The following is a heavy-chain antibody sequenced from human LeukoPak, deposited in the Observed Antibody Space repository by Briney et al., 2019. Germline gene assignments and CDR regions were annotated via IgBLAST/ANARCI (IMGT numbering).Heavy chain of an antibody. CDR1: GGTFSNYA. CDR2: IIPIFDTA. D-gene: IGHD7-27*01. CDR3: ARSTWGLRGHQYYMDV. V-gene: IGHV1-69*06. Sequence: SVKVSCKASGGTFSNYAINWVRQAPGQGLEWMGRIIPIFDTANYAHNFQDRVTITADKSTTTADMEMSSLRFDDTAVYFCARSTWGLRGHQYYMDVWGKETTVTVSS. J-gene: IGHJ6*03.